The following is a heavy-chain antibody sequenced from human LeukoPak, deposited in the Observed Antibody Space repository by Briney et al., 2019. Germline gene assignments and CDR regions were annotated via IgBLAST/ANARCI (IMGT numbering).Heavy chain of an antibody. J-gene: IGHJ5*02. V-gene: IGHV4-39*07. CDR1: GGSISSSPYY. D-gene: IGHD5-18*01. CDR2: IYYSGTT. CDR3: AKGAGGFSYYNWFDP. Sequence: SETLSLTCTVSGGSISSSPYYWGWIRQPPGEGLEWIGSIYYSGTTHYSPSLESRITISVDTSKNQFSLKLASVTAADTAIYYCAKGAGGFSYYNWFDPWGQGTLVTVSS.